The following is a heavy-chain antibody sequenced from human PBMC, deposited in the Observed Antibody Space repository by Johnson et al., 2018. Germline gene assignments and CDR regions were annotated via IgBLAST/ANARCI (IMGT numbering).Heavy chain of an antibody. CDR1: TFTFRSYG. D-gene: IGHD3-22*01. V-gene: IGHV3-9*01. Sequence: VQLVQSGGGVVQPGRSLRLSCVASTFTFRSYGMHWVRQAPGKGLEWVSGLRWNRGSIGYADSVEGRFTISRDNAKNSLYLQMNSLRAEDTALYYCAYGDSSGYYYGAFDIWGQGTMVTVSS. CDR3: AYGDSSGYYYGAFDI. J-gene: IGHJ3*02. CDR2: LRWNRGSI.